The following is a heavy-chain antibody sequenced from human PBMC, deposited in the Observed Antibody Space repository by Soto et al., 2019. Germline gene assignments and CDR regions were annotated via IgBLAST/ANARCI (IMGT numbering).Heavy chain of an antibody. J-gene: IGHJ6*02. CDR2: ISAYNGNT. CDR3: ARDKGAVAGNYGMDV. V-gene: IGHV1-18*01. CDR1: GYTFTSYG. Sequence: QVQLVQSGAEVKKPGASVKVSCKASGYTFTSYGISWVRQAPGQGLEWMGWISAYNGNTNYAQKLPGRVTMTTDTSTGTAHRELSSLRPDDTAVNYCARDKGAVAGNYGMDVWGHGTTVTFSS. D-gene: IGHD6-19*01.